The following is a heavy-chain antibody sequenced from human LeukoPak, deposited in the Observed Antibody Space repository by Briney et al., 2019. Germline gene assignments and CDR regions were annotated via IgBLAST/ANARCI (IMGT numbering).Heavy chain of an antibody. D-gene: IGHD2-21*01. CDR2: IYCSGST. V-gene: IGHV4-59*01. Sequence: SETLSLTCTVSGGSISSYYWSWIRQPPGKGLEWIGYIYCSGSTNYNPSLKSRVTISVDTSKNQFSLKLSSVTAADTAVYYCARDRLWWTYWGQGTLVTVSS. J-gene: IGHJ4*02. CDR1: GGSISSYY. CDR3: ARDRLWWTY.